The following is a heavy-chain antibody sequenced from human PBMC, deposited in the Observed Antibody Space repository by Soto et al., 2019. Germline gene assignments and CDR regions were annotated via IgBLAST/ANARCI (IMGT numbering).Heavy chain of an antibody. CDR1: GFTISSYG. Sequence: GGSLRLSSAASGFTISSYGMGWVRQGPGKGLEWVAVVSIGGSTHYADSVRGRFTISRDNSKNTLSLQMNSLTAEDTAVYFCAKRRGAGGHFDYWGQGALVTVSS. CDR2: VSIGGST. J-gene: IGHJ4*02. V-gene: IGHV3-23*01. CDR3: AKRRGAGGHFDY. D-gene: IGHD2-15*01.